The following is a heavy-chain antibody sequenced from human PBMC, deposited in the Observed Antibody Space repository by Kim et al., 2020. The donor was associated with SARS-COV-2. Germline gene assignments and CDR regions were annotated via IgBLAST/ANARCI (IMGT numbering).Heavy chain of an antibody. CDR3: AKQGYKFELNTYYGMDL. J-gene: IGHJ6*02. CDR2: ISYEGSKK. D-gene: IGHD5-12*01. CDR1: GFSFNNYA. V-gene: IGHV3-30*18. Sequence: GGSLRLSCAASGFSFNNYAMHWVRQAPGKGLEWVAFISYEGSKKQYVDSLKGRFTVSRDYSKNTLYLQMNSLTAEDTAVYYCAKQGYKFELNTYYGMDLWGQGTTVPVSS.